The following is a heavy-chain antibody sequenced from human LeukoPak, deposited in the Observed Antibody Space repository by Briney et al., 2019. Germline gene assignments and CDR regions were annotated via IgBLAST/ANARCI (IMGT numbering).Heavy chain of an antibody. CDR2: IIPIFGTA. Sequence: SVKVSCKASGGTFSSYAISWVRQAPGQGLEWMGGIIPIFGTANYAQKFQGRVTITADESTSTAYMELSSLRSEDTAVHYCARDWWKVTSLAVAGSNWFDPWGQGTLVTVSS. V-gene: IGHV1-69*13. D-gene: IGHD6-19*01. J-gene: IGHJ5*02. CDR3: ARDWWKVTSLAVAGSNWFDP. CDR1: GGTFSSYA.